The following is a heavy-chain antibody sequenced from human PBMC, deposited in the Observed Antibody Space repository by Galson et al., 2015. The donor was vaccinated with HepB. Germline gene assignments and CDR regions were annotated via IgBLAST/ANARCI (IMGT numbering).Heavy chain of an antibody. J-gene: IGHJ3*01. V-gene: IGHV1-18*01. Sequence: SVKVSCKASGYSFSNFGIDWVRQAPGQGLERVGRISTYNGDSDYGRKFQDRVTITADTATNTVYFELRSLKSDDTALYFCARDYLRFCSSGSCYSRGAFDLWGQGTWVTVSS. CDR1: GYSFSNFG. D-gene: IGHD2-15*01. CDR3: ARDYLRFCSSGSCYSRGAFDL. CDR2: ISTYNGDS.